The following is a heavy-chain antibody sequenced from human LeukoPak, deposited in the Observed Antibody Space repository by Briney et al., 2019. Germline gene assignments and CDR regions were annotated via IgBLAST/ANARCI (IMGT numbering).Heavy chain of an antibody. V-gene: IGHV3-30*04. D-gene: IGHD6-19*01. CDR1: GFTFSSYA. J-gene: IGHJ4*02. Sequence: GRSLRLSCAASGFTFSSYAMHWVRQAPGKGLEWVAVISYDGSNKYYADSVKGRFTISRDNSKNTLYLQMNSLRAEDTAVYYCLPHSHIAVAAHFDYWGQGTLVTVSS. CDR2: ISYDGSNK. CDR3: LPHSHIAVAAHFDY.